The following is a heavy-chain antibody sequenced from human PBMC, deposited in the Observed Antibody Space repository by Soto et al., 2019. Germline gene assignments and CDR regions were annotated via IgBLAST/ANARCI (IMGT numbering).Heavy chain of an antibody. CDR3: AILGYCSGARCYSDRFES. D-gene: IGHD2-15*01. J-gene: IGHJ5*01. V-gene: IGHV3-30*03. Sequence: SGGSLRLSCVASGFTFSSYGMHWVRQAPGKGLEWVAVISYDGSNEYYADSVKGRFTISRDNSKNTLYLQMNSLSVEDTAVFFFAILGYCSGARCYSDRFESRGQGTRVTVSS. CDR2: ISYDGSNE. CDR1: GFTFSSYG.